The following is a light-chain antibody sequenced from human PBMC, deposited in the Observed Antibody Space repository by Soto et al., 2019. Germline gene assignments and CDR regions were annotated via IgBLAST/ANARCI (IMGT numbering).Light chain of an antibody. Sequence: QSVLTQPPSVSGAPGQRVTISCTGSSSNIGSGYDVHWYQQLPGTAPKLLIYGNTNRPSGVRDRFSGSKSGTSASLAITGLQAEDEADYYCQSYDSSLSDWVFGGGTKLTVL. J-gene: IGLJ3*02. CDR3: QSYDSSLSDWV. CDR1: SSNIGSGYD. CDR2: GNT. V-gene: IGLV1-40*01.